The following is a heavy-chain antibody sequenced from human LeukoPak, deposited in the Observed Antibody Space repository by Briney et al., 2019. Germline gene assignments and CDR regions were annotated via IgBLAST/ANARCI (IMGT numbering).Heavy chain of an antibody. V-gene: IGHV1-69*13. J-gene: IGHJ4*02. CDR2: IIPIIGTA. CDR1: GYTFTGYY. Sequence: SVKVSCKASGYTFTGYYMHWVRQAPGQGLEWMGGIIPIIGTADYTQKFQDRVTITADDSTTTAYMELRSLRSDDTAIYYCARDVVGSYGTKALDDWGQGTLVIVSA. D-gene: IGHD2-21*01. CDR3: ARDVVGSYGTKALDD.